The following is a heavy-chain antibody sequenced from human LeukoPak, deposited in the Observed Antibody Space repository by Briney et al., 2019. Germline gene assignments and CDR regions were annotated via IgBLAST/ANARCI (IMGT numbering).Heavy chain of an antibody. V-gene: IGHV3-21*01. CDR1: GLTFSSYS. D-gene: IGHD2-2*01. Sequence: TGGSLRLSCAVSGLTFSSYSKNWVSEPPGKGLEDVSSISSSSSYIFYADSVKGSFNIPRENAKNSMYPQMTSLRAEDTAVYYCARDLGGGYCSSTSCYWVFDIWGQGTMVTVSS. CDR2: ISSSSSYI. J-gene: IGHJ3*02. CDR3: ARDLGGGYCSSTSCYWVFDI.